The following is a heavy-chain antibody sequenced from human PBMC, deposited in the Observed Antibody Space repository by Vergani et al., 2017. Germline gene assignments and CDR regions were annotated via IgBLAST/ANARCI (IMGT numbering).Heavy chain of an antibody. Sequence: QLQLQESGPGLVKPSETLSLTCTVSGGSISSSSYYWGWIRQPSGKGLEWIGSIYYSGSTYYNPSLKSRVTISVDTSKNQFSLKLSSVTAADTAVYYCARHPKGVTDAFDIWGQGTMVTVSS. V-gene: IGHV4-39*01. CDR1: GGSISSSSYY. CDR2: IYYSGST. CDR3: ARHPKGVTDAFDI. D-gene: IGHD5-18*01. J-gene: IGHJ3*02.